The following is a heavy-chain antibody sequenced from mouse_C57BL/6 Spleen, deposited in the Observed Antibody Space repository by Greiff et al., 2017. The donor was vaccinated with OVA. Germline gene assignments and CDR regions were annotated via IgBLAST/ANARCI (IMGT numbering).Heavy chain of an antibody. D-gene: IGHD1-1*01. J-gene: IGHJ2*01. CDR2: INPNNGGT. CDR1: GYTFTDYN. V-gene: IGHV1-22*01. Sequence: VQLQQSGPELVKPGASVKMTCKASGYTFTDYNMHWVKQSHGKSLEWIGYINPNNGGTSYNQKFKGKATLTVNKSSSTAYMELRSLTSEDSAVYYCARDYGSSYRGYWGQGTTLTVSS. CDR3: ARDYGSSYRGY.